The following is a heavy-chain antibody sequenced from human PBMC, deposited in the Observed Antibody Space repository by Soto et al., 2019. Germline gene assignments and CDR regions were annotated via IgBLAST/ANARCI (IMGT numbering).Heavy chain of an antibody. V-gene: IGHV3-73*01. D-gene: IGHD3-3*01. J-gene: IGHJ3*02. CDR2: IRSKANSYAT. Sequence: GGSLRLSCAASGFTFSGSAMHWVRQASGKGLEWVGRIRSKANSYATAYAASVKGRFTISRDDSKNTAYLQMNSLKTEDTAVYYCTRPFYDFWTGSPETFDIWGQGTMVTVSS. CDR1: GFTFSGSA. CDR3: TRPFYDFWTGSPETFDI.